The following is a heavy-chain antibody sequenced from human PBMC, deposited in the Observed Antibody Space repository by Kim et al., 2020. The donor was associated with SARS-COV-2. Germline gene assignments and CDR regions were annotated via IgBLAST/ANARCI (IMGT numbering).Heavy chain of an antibody. D-gene: IGHD3-10*01. CDR3: ARGWYYYGSGSHLYEY. CDR1: GGYFSGYY. V-gene: IGHV4-34*01. CDR2: INHSGST. Sequence: SETLSLTCAVYGGYFSGYYWSWIRQPPGKGLEWIGEINHSGSTNYNPSLKSRVTISVNTSKNQFSLKLSSVTPADTAVYYCARGWYYYGSGSHLYEYWGQGTLVTVSS. J-gene: IGHJ4*02.